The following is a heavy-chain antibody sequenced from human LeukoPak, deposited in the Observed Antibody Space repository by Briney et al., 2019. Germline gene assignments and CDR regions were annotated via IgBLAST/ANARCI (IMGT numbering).Heavy chain of an antibody. Sequence: GESLKISCKGSGYSFTTYWIGWVRQMPGKGLEWRGIINPGDSDTRYSPSFQGQVTISADKSISTAYLQWSSLKASDTAMYYCARQRKSARYDNSGYMKGAFDIWGQGTMVTVSS. J-gene: IGHJ3*02. D-gene: IGHD3-22*01. V-gene: IGHV5-51*01. CDR2: INPGDSDT. CDR1: GYSFTTYW. CDR3: ARQRKSARYDNSGYMKGAFDI.